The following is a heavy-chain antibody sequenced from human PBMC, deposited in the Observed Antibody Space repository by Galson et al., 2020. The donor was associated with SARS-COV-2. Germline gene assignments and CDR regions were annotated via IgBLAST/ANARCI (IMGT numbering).Heavy chain of an antibody. D-gene: IGHD3-3*01. CDR3: AKSRSDFWGGYSSSYYYYNIDV. CDR1: GFTFSSYA. CDR2: LSFDGNNE. J-gene: IGHJ6*02. V-gene: IGHV3-30-3*02. Sequence: GESLKISCAASGFTFSSYAMHWVRQAPGKGLEWVAVLSFDGNNEYYADSVKGRFTISRDNSKNTLYLQMNSLRPEDTAVYYCAKSRSDFWGGYSSSYYYYNIDVWGQGTTVTVSS.